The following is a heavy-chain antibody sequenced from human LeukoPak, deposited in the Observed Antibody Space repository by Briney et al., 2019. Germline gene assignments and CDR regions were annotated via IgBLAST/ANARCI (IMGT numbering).Heavy chain of an antibody. D-gene: IGHD3-3*01. V-gene: IGHV3-23*01. CDR2: ISGGGGST. CDR3: AGNYDFWEGDDAFDI. Sequence: PGGSLRLSCVASGFTFSSYGMSWVRQAPGKGLEWVSPISGGGGSTYYADSVKGRFTISRDNSKNTLYLQMNSLRAEDTAVYYCAGNYDFWEGDDAFDIWGQGTMVTVSS. J-gene: IGHJ3*02. CDR1: GFTFSSYG.